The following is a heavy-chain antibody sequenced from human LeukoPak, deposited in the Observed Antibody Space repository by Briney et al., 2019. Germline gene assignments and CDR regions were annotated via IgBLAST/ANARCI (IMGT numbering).Heavy chain of an antibody. J-gene: IGHJ6*02. D-gene: IGHD7-27*01. Sequence: SVKVSCKASGGTFISYAISWVRQAPGQGLEWMGRIIPILGIANYAQKFQGRVTITADKSTSTAYMELSSLRSEDTAVYYCQLGISLRYYYGMDVWGQGTTVTVSS. V-gene: IGHV1-69*04. CDR2: IIPILGIA. CDR1: GGTFISYA. CDR3: QLGISLRYYYGMDV.